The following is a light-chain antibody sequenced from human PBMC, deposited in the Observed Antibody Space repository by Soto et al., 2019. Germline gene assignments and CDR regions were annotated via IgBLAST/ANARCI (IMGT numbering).Light chain of an antibody. CDR1: QGISSY. J-gene: IGKJ2*01. V-gene: IGKV1-9*01. Sequence: DIQLTQSPSVLSVDVGDRVTITCRASQGISSYLAWYQQKPGKAPKLLIYAASTLQSGVPARFSGSGSGTEFTLTISSLQPEDFASYYCQQLSSYPYTFGQGTKLEIK. CDR2: AAS. CDR3: QQLSSYPYT.